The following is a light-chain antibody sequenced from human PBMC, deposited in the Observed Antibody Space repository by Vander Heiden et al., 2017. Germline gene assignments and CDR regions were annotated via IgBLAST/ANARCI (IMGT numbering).Light chain of an antibody. J-gene: IGLJ2*01. CDR3: SSNRGGNTVV. V-gene: IGLV2-14*01. CDR1: SRDVGGYNY. Sequence: LAQPSPVFGSPGQTITISCTGTSRDVGGYNYVSWYQRHPGRAPKLMIHDVTERPSGVSDRFSGSKSGSTASLTISGLQAEDEADYYCSSNRGGNTVVFGGGTKVTVL. CDR2: DVT.